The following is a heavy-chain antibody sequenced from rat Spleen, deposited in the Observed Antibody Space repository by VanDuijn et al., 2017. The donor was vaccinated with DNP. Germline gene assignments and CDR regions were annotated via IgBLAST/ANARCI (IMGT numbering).Heavy chain of an antibody. D-gene: IGHD1-2*01. CDR3: ASWSPIAPISTSNY. V-gene: IGHV5-25*01. CDR1: GFTFSNYY. Sequence: EVQLVESGGGLVQPGRSLKLSCAASGFTFSNYYMAWVRQAPRKGLEWVATISTSGSRIYYPDSVKGRFTISRDNAENTVYLQMNSLRSEDTATYFCASWSPIAPISTSNYWGQGVMVTVSS. J-gene: IGHJ2*01. CDR2: ISTSGSRI.